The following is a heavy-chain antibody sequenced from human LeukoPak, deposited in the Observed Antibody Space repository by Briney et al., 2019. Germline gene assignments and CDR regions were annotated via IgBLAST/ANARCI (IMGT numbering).Heavy chain of an antibody. Sequence: PSETLSLTCTVSGGSISSYYWSWIRQPPGKGLEWIGYIYYSGSTNYNPSLKSRVTISVDTSKNQFSLKLSSVTAADTAVYYCARASQDIVATIGWNWFDPWGQGTLVTVSS. CDR3: ARASQDIVATIGWNWFDP. D-gene: IGHD5-12*01. CDR1: GGSISSYY. CDR2: IYYSGST. J-gene: IGHJ5*02. V-gene: IGHV4-59*01.